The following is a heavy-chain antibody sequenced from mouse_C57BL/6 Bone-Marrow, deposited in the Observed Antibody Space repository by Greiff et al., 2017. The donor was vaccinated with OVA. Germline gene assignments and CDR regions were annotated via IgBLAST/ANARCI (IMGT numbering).Heavy chain of an antibody. CDR1: GYTFTSYW. CDR3: ASLYSNYYYAMDY. CDR2: INPSSGYT. Sequence: VQLQQSGAELAKPGASVKLSCKASGYTFTSYWMHWVKQRPGQGLEWIGYINPSSGYTKYNQKFKDKATLTADKSSSTAYMQLSSLTYEDSAVYYCASLYSNYYYAMDYWGQGTSVTVSS. V-gene: IGHV1-7*01. J-gene: IGHJ4*01. D-gene: IGHD2-5*01.